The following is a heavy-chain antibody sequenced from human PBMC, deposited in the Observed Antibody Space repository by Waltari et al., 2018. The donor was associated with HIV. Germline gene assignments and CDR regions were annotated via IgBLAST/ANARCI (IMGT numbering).Heavy chain of an antibody. CDR3: ARSRSDAFDL. Sequence: EVQLVESGGGLVQPGGSLSLSCEATGSTLSSDWMTWVRQAPGKGLEWVANIKEDGSEKWYVDSVKGRFTISRDNAKNSVYLQMNSLRAEDTAVYYCARSRSDAFDLWGQGTMVTVSS. CDR2: IKEDGSEK. J-gene: IGHJ3*01. V-gene: IGHV3-7*01. CDR1: GSTLSSDW.